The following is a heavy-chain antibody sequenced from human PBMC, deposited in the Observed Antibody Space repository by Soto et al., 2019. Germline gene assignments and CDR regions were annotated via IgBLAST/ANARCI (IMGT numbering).Heavy chain of an antibody. CDR1: GYTFTNYG. CDR2: ISGYNGNT. Sequence: ASVKVSCKASGYTFTNYGFSWVRQAPGQGLEWMGWISGYNGNTKYAEKFQGRVTMTTDTSTSTAHMELRSLRSDDTAVYYCARDPPPPDYWGQGTPVTVSS. J-gene: IGHJ4*01. CDR3: ARDPPPPDY. V-gene: IGHV1-18*01.